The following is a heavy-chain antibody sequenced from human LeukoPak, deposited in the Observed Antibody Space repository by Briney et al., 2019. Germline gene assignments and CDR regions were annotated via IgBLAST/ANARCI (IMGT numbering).Heavy chain of an antibody. J-gene: IGHJ4*02. Sequence: ASVKVSCKASGYTFTTFHIHWVRQAPGQGLEWMGIINPTGATTRYAQRFQGRITMTRDMSTSTVYMELNSLRSEDTAVYYCARSDTIGFDYWGQGTLVTVSS. V-gene: IGHV1-46*01. D-gene: IGHD3-10*01. CDR2: INPTGATT. CDR3: ARSDTIGFDY. CDR1: GYTFTTFH.